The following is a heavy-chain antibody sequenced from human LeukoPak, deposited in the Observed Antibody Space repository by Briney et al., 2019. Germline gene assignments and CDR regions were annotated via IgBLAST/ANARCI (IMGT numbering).Heavy chain of an antibody. J-gene: IGHJ4*02. CDR2: IGADNANT. Sequence: GASVKVSCKASGYTFVSYGISWGRQAPGQGLGWMGWIGADNANTNYAQKLQGRVTMTTDTSTNTAYMELRSLTSDDTAVYFCARSGRTVTTHFDYWGQGTLVTVSS. CDR3: ARSGRTVTTHFDY. CDR1: GYTFVSYG. D-gene: IGHD4-17*01. V-gene: IGHV1-18*01.